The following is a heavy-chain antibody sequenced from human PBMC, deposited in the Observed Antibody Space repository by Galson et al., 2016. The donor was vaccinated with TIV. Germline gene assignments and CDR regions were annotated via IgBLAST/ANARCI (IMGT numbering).Heavy chain of an antibody. CDR3: ARDVSHGLDV. V-gene: IGHV1-18*04. J-gene: IGHJ6*02. Sequence: SVKVSCKASGYTFRDYSINWVRQAPGQGLEWMGWINTYNGDTNYTQKLQGRVTMATDTSTSTAYMELRSLRSDDTAVYYCARDVSHGLDVWGQGTTVTVSS. CDR1: GYTFRDYS. CDR2: INTYNGDT.